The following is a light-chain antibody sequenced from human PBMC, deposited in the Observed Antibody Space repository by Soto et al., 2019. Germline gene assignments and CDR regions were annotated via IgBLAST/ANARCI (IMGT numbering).Light chain of an antibody. CDR2: GAS. CDR3: QQYNSYS. CDR1: QSVRSTY. Sequence: EIVLTQSPATLSLSPGERATLSCRASQSVRSTYLAWYQQKPGQAPRLLIYGASTRATGIPARFSGSGSETEFTLTISSLQPDDFATYYCQQYNSYSFGQGTKVDIK. J-gene: IGKJ1*01. V-gene: IGKV3D-7*01.